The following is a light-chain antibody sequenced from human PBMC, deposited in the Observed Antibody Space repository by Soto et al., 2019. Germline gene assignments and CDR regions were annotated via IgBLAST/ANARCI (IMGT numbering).Light chain of an antibody. J-gene: IGKJ1*01. CDR2: GAS. CDR1: QSVSSSY. Sequence: EIVLTQSPGTLSLSPGEGATLSCRASQSVSSSYLAWYQQKPGQAPRLLIYGASSRATGIPDRFSGSGSGTDSTLTISRLEPEDFAVYYCQQYGTSSWTFGQGTKVDIK. CDR3: QQYGTSSWT. V-gene: IGKV3-20*01.